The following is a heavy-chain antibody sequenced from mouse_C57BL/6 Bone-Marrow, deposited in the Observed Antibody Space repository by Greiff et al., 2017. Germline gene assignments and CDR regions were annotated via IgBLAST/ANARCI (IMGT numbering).Heavy chain of an antibody. J-gene: IGHJ2*01. CDR2: IDPEDGVT. CDR1: GFNINDYY. Sequence: DVQLQESGAELVKPGASVKLSCTASGFNINDYYMHWVKQRTEQGLEWIGRIDPEDGVTKYAPKFQGKATITADTSSNTAYLQLSSLTSESTAVYYCARRGRGGFDYWGQGTTLTVSS. V-gene: IGHV14-2*01. CDR3: ARRGRGGFDY. D-gene: IGHD3-3*01.